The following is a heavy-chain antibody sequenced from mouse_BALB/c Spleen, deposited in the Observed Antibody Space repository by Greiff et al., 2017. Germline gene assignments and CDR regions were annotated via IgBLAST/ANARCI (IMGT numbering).Heavy chain of an antibody. J-gene: IGHJ4*01. D-gene: IGHD1-2*01. CDR3: ARETTAAMDY. V-gene: IGHV3-6*02. CDR1: GYSITSGYY. Sequence: DVQLQESGPGLVKPSQSLSLTCSVTGYSITSGYYWNWIRQFPGNKLEWMGYISYDGSNNYNPSLKNRISITRDTSKNQFFLKLNSVTTEDTATYYCARETTAAMDYWGQGTSVTVSS. CDR2: ISYDGSN.